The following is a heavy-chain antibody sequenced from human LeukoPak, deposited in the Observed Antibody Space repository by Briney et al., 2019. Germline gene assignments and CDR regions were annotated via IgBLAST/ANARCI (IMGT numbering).Heavy chain of an antibody. V-gene: IGHV1-69*05. Sequence: SVKVSCKASGGTFSSYAISWVRQAPGQGLEWMGGIIPIFGTANYAQKSQGRVTITTDESTSTAYMELSSLRSEDTAVYYCASSTTVTSRYYYYYYYYMDVWGKGTTVTVSS. CDR3: ASSTTVTSRYYYYYYYYMDV. D-gene: IGHD4-17*01. CDR1: GGTFSSYA. CDR2: IIPIFGTA. J-gene: IGHJ6*03.